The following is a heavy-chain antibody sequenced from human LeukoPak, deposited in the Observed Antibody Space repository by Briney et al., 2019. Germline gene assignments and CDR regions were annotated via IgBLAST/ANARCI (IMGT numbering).Heavy chain of an antibody. J-gene: IGHJ4*02. CDR3: VKDGAQSYSSGWYTYFDY. V-gene: IGHV3-9*01. CDR1: GFTFDDYA. CDR2: ISLNSGTI. Sequence: GGSLRLSCAASGFTFDDYAMHWVRQAPGKGLEWVSGISLNSGTIGYADSVKGRFTISRDNAKTSLYLEMNSLRAEDTALYYCVKDGAQSYSSGWYTYFDYWGQGALVTVSS. D-gene: IGHD6-19*01.